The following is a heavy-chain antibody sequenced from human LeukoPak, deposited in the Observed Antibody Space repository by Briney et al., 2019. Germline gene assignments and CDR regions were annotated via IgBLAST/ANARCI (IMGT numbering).Heavy chain of an antibody. CDR3: ARAYSSSSRWFDP. J-gene: IGHJ5*02. V-gene: IGHV4-59*01. Sequence: PSETLSLTCTVSGGSISSFYWSWIRQPPGKGLEWIGYIYYSGSTHYNPSLKSRVTISIDTSKTQFSLKLSSVTAADTAVYYCARAYSSSSRWFDPWGQGTLVTVSS. D-gene: IGHD6-6*01. CDR2: IYYSGST. CDR1: GGSISSFY.